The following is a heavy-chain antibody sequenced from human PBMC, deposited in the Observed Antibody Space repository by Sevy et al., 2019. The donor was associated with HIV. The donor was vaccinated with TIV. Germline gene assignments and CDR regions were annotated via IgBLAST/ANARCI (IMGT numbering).Heavy chain of an antibody. V-gene: IGHV4-38-2*01. CDR3: AGVDDILTNYFDY. Sequence: SETLSLTCAVSGYSISSGYYWGWIRQPPGKGLEWIGSIYHSGSTYYNPSLKSRVTISVDTSKNQFSLKLSSVTAADTAVYYCAGVDDILTNYFDYWGQGTLVTVSS. D-gene: IGHD3-9*01. CDR1: GYSISSGYY. J-gene: IGHJ4*02. CDR2: IYHSGST.